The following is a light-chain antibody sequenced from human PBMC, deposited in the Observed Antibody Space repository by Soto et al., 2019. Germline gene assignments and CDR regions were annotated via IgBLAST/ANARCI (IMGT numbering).Light chain of an antibody. Sequence: QSVLTQPPSVSGTPGQRAIISCSGSRSNVGSNSVNWYQQLPGTAPKLLIYINDQRPSGVPDRFSGSTSGTSVSLAISGLQSEDEADYYCASWDDRLKGYVFGTGTRSPS. J-gene: IGLJ1*01. CDR2: IND. CDR1: RSNVGSNS. V-gene: IGLV1-44*01. CDR3: ASWDDRLKGYV.